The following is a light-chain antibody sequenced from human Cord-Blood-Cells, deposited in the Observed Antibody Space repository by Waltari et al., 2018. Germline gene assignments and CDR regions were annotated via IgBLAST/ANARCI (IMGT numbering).Light chain of an antibody. CDR1: NIGSKS. J-gene: IGLJ3*02. V-gene: IGLV3-21*04. Sequence: SYVLTQPPSVSVAPGKTARITCGGNNIGSKSGHWYQQKPGQAPVLVIYYDSDRPSGIPERFSGSNSGNTATLTISRVEAGDEADYYCQVWDSSSDWVFGGGTKLTVL. CDR2: YDS. CDR3: QVWDSSSDWV.